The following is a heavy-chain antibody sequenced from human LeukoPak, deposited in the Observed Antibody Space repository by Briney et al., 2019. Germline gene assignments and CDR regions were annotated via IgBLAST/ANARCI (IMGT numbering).Heavy chain of an antibody. D-gene: IGHD5-24*01. CDR2: ISYDGSNK. Sequence: GGSLRLSCAASGFTFSSYGMHWVRQAPGKGLEWVAVISYDGSNKYYADSVKGRFTISRDNSKNTLYLQMNSLRAEDTAVYYCAKDGSRDGESYFDYWGQGTLVTVSS. CDR1: GFTFSSYG. CDR3: AKDGSRDGESYFDY. V-gene: IGHV3-30*18. J-gene: IGHJ4*02.